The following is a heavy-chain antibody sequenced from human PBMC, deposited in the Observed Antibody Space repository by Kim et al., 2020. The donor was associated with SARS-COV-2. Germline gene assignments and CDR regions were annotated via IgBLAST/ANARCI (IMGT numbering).Heavy chain of an antibody. V-gene: IGHV4-34*01. Sequence: SETLSLTCAVYGGSFSGYYWSWIRQPPGKGLEWIGEINHSGSTNYNPSLKSRVTISVDTSKNQFSLKLSSVTAADTAVYYCARGQRRFGVVIIRYYYYCYMDVGGKGTTVTVSS. J-gene: IGHJ6*03. CDR2: INHSGST. D-gene: IGHD3-3*01. CDR1: GGSFSGYY. CDR3: ARGQRRFGVVIIRYYYYCYMDV.